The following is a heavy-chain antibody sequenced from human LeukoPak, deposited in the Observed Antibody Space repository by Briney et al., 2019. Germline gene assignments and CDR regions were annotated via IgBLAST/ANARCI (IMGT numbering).Heavy chain of an antibody. D-gene: IGHD2-21*02. CDR1: GGTFSSSA. V-gene: IGHV1-69*05. J-gene: IGHJ5*02. CDR2: IIPIFGTA. CDR3: ARGTAGFRWFDP. Sequence: ASVKVSCKASGGTFSSSAISWVRQAPGQGLEWMGGIIPIFGTANYAQKFQGRVTITTDESTSTAYMELSSLRSEDTAVYYCARGTAGFRWFDPWGQGTLVTVSS.